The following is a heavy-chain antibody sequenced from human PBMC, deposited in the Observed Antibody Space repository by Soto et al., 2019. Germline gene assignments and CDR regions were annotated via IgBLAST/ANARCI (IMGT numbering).Heavy chain of an antibody. CDR1: GGFVSSGSYY. J-gene: IGHJ3*02. V-gene: IGHV4-34*01. Sequence: QVQLQQWGAGLLKPSETLSLTCAVYGGFVSSGSYYWSWIRQPPGKGLEWVGEMSHSGGTHFNPSLKSRATISVDTSQSQSSLKMSSVTAADTALYYCARVERGTATTVVDAFDIWGQGTMVTVSS. D-gene: IGHD1-1*01. CDR3: ARVERGTATTVVDAFDI. CDR2: MSHSGGT.